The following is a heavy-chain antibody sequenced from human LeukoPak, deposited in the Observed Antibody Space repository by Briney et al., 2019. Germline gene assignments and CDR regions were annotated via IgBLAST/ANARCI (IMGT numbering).Heavy chain of an antibody. J-gene: IGHJ4*02. D-gene: IGHD1-26*01. CDR2: INPNSGGT. CDR1: GYTFTGYY. V-gene: IGHV1-2*02. CDR3: ARDRTHGSYYDY. Sequence: ASVKVSCKASGYTFTGYYMHWVRRAPGQGLEWMGWINPNSGGTNYAQKFQGRVTMTRDTSISTAYMELSRLRSDDTAVYYCARDRTHGSYYDYWGQGTLVTVSS.